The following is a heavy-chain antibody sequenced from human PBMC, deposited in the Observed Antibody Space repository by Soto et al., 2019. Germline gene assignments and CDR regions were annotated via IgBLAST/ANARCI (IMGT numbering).Heavy chain of an antibody. J-gene: IGHJ4*02. CDR1: GFTFNAYA. V-gene: IGHV3-23*01. CDR3: AKDRHYGSGTYSDSYLDY. CDR2: ISGSGGTT. Sequence: GGSLRLSCGGSGFTFNAYAMTWVRQAPGKGLEWVSAISGSGGTTYYADSVKGRFAISRDQSKSTLYLQMNSLRAEDTAVYYCAKDRHYGSGTYSDSYLDYWGQGTLVTVSS. D-gene: IGHD3-10*01.